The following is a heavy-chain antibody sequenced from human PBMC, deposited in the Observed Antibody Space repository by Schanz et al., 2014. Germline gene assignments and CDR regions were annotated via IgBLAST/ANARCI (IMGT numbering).Heavy chain of an antibody. CDR3: AKSQGSSFDS. CDR1: GFTFSTHA. CDR2: ISGDHRNT. V-gene: IGHV3-23*01. D-gene: IGHD6-13*01. Sequence: DVHLLESGGGLVQPGGSLRLSCAASGFTFSTHAMSWVRQAPGKGLEWVSSISGDHRNTFYADSVKGRFTISRDNSKSTLYLQMSSLRAEDTAVYYCAKSQGSSFDSWGQGTLVTVSS. J-gene: IGHJ4*02.